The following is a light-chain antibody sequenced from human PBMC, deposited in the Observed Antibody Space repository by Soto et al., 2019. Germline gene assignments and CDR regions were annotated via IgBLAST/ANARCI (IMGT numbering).Light chain of an antibody. Sequence: QAVVTQEPSLTVSPGGTVTITCASSTGAVTSTYYPNWFQQKPGQAPRALIYGTSNKHSWTPARFSGSLLGGKAALTLSGVQPEDEAEYYCLLNHVGTHVFGTGTKLTVL. CDR1: TGAVTSTYY. J-gene: IGLJ1*01. V-gene: IGLV7-43*01. CDR3: LLNHVGTHV. CDR2: GTS.